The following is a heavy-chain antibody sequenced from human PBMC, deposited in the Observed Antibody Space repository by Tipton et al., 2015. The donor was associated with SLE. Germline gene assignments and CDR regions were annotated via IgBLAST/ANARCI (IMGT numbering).Heavy chain of an antibody. J-gene: IGHJ3*01. CDR2: TRNKPYGGRA. V-gene: IGHV3-49*04. D-gene: IGHD5-12*01. CDR1: GFNFGDYA. Sequence: SLRLSCSASGFNFGDYALSWVRQAPGKGLEFVGFTRNKPYGGRAEYAASVKGRFGISRDDSKSIAYLQMNSLKSEDTAVYYCARWLVPTLDALDFWGHGTMVTVSS. CDR3: ARWLVPTLDALDF.